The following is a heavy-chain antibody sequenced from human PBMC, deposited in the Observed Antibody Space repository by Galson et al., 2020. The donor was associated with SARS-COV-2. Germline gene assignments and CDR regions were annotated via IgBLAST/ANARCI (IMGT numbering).Heavy chain of an antibody. J-gene: IGHJ3*02. Sequence: GGSLRLSCAASGFTFDDYAMHWVRQAPGKGLEWVSGISWNSGSIGYADSVKGRFTISRDNAKNSLYLQMNSLRAEDTALYYCAKIGDFRHEGAFDIWGQGTMVTVSS. CDR1: GFTFDDYA. D-gene: IGHD3-3*01. V-gene: IGHV3-9*01. CDR3: AKIGDFRHEGAFDI. CDR2: ISWNSGSI.